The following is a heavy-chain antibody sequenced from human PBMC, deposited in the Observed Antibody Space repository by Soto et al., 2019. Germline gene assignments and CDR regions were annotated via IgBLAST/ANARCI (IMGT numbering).Heavy chain of an antibody. CDR2: INSDGSNR. CDR1: GFAFKNYW. V-gene: IGHV3-74*01. D-gene: IGHD2-2*01. Sequence: GGSLRLSCEASGFAFKNYWMHWVRQSPGKGLVWVSRINSDGSNRRYADSVQGRFTISRDNAKNTLFLQMNSLRAADTAVYFCARRCNHTNGYGMDVWGQGNRVTVSS. J-gene: IGHJ6*02. CDR3: ARRCNHTNGYGMDV.